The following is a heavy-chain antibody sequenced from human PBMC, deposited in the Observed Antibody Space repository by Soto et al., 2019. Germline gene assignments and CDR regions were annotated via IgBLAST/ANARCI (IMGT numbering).Heavy chain of an antibody. CDR1: GDSVSSNSAA. CDR3: ARDSASSGWYFDY. J-gene: IGHJ4*02. V-gene: IGHV6-1*01. D-gene: IGHD6-19*01. CDR2: TYDRSKQYK. Sequence: QIQLQQSGPGLVKPSQTLSLTCAISGDSVSSNSAAWNWIRQSPSRGLEWLGRTYDRSKQYKDVTVAERSQINIHADTYKNHVSLHLNSVTPEDTAVYYCARDSASSGWYFDYWGQGTLVTVSS.